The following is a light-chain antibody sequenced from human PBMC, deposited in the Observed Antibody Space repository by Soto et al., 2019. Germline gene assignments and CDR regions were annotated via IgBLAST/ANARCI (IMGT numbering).Light chain of an antibody. J-gene: IGLJ1*01. CDR1: NSNIGSNT. Sequence: QSVLTQPPSASGTAGQRVTISFSGSNSNIGSNTVTWYQQLPGTAPKLLIYYDNLRPSGVPDRLSGSKSGTSASLAISGLQSDDEADYYCAAWDDSLNGRVFGTGTKLTVL. CDR3: AAWDDSLNGRV. CDR2: YDN. V-gene: IGLV1-44*01.